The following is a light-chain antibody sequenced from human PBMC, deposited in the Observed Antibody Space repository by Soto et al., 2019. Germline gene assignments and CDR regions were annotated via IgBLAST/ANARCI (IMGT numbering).Light chain of an antibody. CDR1: QTISNTF. CDR3: QQYGVSPT. CDR2: GAS. Sequence: EIVLTQSPGTRSLSPGERATLSCRASQTISNTFLAWYQQRPGQAPRLLIYGASGRAAGIPDRFSGSGSGTDFTLSISRLEPEDFAVYYCQQYGVSPTFGGGTKVDIK. V-gene: IGKV3-20*01. J-gene: IGKJ4*01.